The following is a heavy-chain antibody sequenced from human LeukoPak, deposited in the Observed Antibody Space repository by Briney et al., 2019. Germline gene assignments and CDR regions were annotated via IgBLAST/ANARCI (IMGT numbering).Heavy chain of an antibody. CDR1: GFTFSSYG. J-gene: IGHJ4*02. Sequence: GGSLRLSCAASGFTFSSYGMHWVRQAPGKGLEWVAVIWYDGSNKYYADSVKGRFTISRDNSKNTLYLQMNSLRAEDTAVYYCARPRSSSWYGSFDYWGQGTLVTVSS. V-gene: IGHV3-33*01. CDR2: IWYDGSNK. CDR3: ARPRSSSWYGSFDY. D-gene: IGHD6-13*01.